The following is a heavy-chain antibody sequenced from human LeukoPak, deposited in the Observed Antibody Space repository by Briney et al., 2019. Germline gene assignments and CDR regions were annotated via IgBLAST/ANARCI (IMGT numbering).Heavy chain of an antibody. CDR2: VKEDGSEK. D-gene: IGHD1-26*01. Sequence: GGSLRLSCAVSGFSFTSYWMTWVRQAPGKGLEWVACVKEDGSEKYLVDSVKGRFSISRDNAKNSLFLQLNSLSAEDTAVYYCARGYSYLDYWGQGPLVSVPS. J-gene: IGHJ4*02. CDR1: GFSFTSYW. CDR3: ARGYSYLDY. V-gene: IGHV3-7*05.